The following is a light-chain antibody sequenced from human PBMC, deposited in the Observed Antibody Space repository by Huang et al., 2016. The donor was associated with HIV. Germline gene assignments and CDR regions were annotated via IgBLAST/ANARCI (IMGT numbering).Light chain of an antibody. Sequence: EIVMTQSPATLSVSPGDRATLSCRASQSIGSNLAWYQQRRGQAPSLLIYAASTRATGIPSRFSGSGSGTEFTLTVSSLQSEDFAVYYCQQHNSWPRTFGQGTRV. CDR2: AAS. J-gene: IGKJ1*01. CDR1: QSIGSN. CDR3: QQHNSWPRT. V-gene: IGKV3-15*01.